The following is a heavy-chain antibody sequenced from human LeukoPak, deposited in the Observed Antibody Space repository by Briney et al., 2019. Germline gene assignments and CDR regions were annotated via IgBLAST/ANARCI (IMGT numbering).Heavy chain of an antibody. D-gene: IGHD3-3*01. V-gene: IGHV3-33*08. CDR2: IWYDGSNK. CDR3: ARGLRSPATVPDY. J-gene: IGHJ4*02. CDR1: GFTFSSYA. Sequence: PGGSLRLSCAASGFTFSSYAMSWVRQAPGKGRGWGAVIWYDGSNKYYADSVKGRFTISRDNSKNTLYLQMNSLRAEDTAVYYCARGLRSPATVPDYWGQGTLVTVSS.